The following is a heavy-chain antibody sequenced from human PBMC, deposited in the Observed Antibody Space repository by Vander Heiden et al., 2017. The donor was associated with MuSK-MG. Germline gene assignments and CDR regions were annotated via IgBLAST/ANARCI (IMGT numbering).Heavy chain of an antibody. Sequence: QVQLVESGGGVVQPGRSLRLAGAASGFTFSSYAMHWVRQAPGKGLEWVAVISYDGSNKYYADSVKGRFTISRDNSKNTLYLQMNSLRAEDTAVYYCARVPSSSFQYFQHWGQGTLVTVSS. V-gene: IGHV3-30-3*01. CDR2: ISYDGSNK. J-gene: IGHJ1*01. D-gene: IGHD6-13*01. CDR3: ARVPSSSFQYFQH. CDR1: GFTFSSYA.